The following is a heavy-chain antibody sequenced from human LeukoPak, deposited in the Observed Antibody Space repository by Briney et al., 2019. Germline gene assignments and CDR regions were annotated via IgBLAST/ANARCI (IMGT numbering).Heavy chain of an antibody. CDR1: GFTFSSYE. D-gene: IGHD3-10*02. Sequence: GGSLRFSCAASGFTFSSYEMNWVRQAPGKGLEWVSYISSSGNTIYYADSVKGRFTISRDNAKNSLYLQMNSLRAEDTAVYYCAVLGITMIGGVWGKGTTVTISS. CDR3: AVLGITMIGGV. J-gene: IGHJ6*04. V-gene: IGHV3-48*03. CDR2: ISSSGNTI.